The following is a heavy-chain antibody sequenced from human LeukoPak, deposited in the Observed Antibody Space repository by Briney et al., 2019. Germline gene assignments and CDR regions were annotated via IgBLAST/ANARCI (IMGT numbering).Heavy chain of an antibody. CDR2: IKEDGSEK. J-gene: IGHJ4*02. D-gene: IGHD3-9*01. Sequence: GGSLRLSCAASGFTFSSHWMSWGRQAPGKGLEWVATIKEDGSEKYYVDSVKGRFTISRDNPKNSLYLQMNSLRAEDTALYSCGRGSSPVDVLTGYYDGYFDYWGQGTLVTVSS. CDR1: GFTFSSHW. V-gene: IGHV3-7*01. CDR3: GRGSSPVDVLTGYYDGYFDY.